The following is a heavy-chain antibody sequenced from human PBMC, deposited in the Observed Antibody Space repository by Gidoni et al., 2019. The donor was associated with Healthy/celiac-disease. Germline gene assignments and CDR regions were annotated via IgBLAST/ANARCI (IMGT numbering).Heavy chain of an antibody. CDR3: ARGLYYDFWSGYYL. J-gene: IGHJ4*02. D-gene: IGHD3-3*01. CDR2: IKQDGSEK. V-gene: IGHV3-7*01. CDR1: GFTFSSYW. Sequence: ELQLVESGGGLVQPGGSLRLSCAASGFTFSSYWMSWVRQAPGKGLEWVANIKQDGSEKYYVDSVKGRFTISRDNAKNSLYLQMNSLRAEDTAVYYCARGLYYDFWSGYYLWGQGTLVTVSS.